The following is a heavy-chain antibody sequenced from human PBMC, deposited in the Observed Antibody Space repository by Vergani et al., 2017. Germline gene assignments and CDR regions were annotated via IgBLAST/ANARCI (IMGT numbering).Heavy chain of an antibody. J-gene: IGHJ6*02. CDR3: ASSATIGYLANPHNGMDV. CDR1: GYTFSTYT. CDR2: INTNTGNP. V-gene: IGHV7-4-1*02. Sequence: QVQLVQSGSELKKPGASVKVSCKASGYTFSTYTMNWVRQAPGQGLQWMGWINTNTGNPTYAQGFTGRFVFSLDTSVSTAYLQISSLKAEDTAVYYWASSATIGYLANPHNGMDVWGQGTTVTVSS. D-gene: IGHD2-15*01.